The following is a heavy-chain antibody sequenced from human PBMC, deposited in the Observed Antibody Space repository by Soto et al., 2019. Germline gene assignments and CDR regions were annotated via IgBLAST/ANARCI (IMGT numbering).Heavy chain of an antibody. D-gene: IGHD1-26*01. Sequence: EVQLLESGGGLVQPGGSLRLSCAASGFTFSSYAMSWVRQAPGKGLEWVSAISGSGGSTYYADSVKGRFTISRDNSKNTLYLQMNSLRAEDTAVYYCVKDLGRRGSGSYYLWGQGTLVTVSS. CDR1: GFTFSSYA. J-gene: IGHJ5*02. V-gene: IGHV3-23*01. CDR2: ISGSGGST. CDR3: VKDLGRRGSGSYYL.